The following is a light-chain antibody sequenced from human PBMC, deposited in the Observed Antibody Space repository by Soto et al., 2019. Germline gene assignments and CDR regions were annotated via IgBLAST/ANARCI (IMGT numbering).Light chain of an antibody. CDR3: FSFTTARTHV. CDR1: SSDIGAYDY. V-gene: IGLV2-14*01. Sequence: LTQPASLSGSPGQSITISCTGTSSDIGAYDYVSWFQQHPGKAPKLMISEVNNRPSGVSNRFSGSKSGNTAYLTISGLQLEDEAEYFCFSFTTARTHVFGTGTKVTVL. CDR2: EVN. J-gene: IGLJ1*01.